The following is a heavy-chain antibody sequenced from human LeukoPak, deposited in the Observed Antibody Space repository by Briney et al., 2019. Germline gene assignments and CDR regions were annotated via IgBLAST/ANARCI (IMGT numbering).Heavy chain of an antibody. CDR3: AKTHGGVATIKYFQQ. CDR2: ISGSGGST. V-gene: IGHV3-23*01. CDR1: GFTFSSYA. J-gene: IGHJ1*01. Sequence: GGSLRLSCAASGFTFSSYAMSWVRQAPGKGLEWVSAISGSGGSTYYADSVKGRFTSSRDNSKNTLDLQMNSLRAEDTAVYSCAKTHGGVATIKYFQQWGQGSLVTVSS. D-gene: IGHD5-12*01.